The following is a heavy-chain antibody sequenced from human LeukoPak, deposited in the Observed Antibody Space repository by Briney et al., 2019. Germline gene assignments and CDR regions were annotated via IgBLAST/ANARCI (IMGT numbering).Heavy chain of an antibody. CDR1: VFTFSSYW. CDR2: IKQDVSEK. CDR3: ARIYSSSSGYFDY. J-gene: IGHJ4*02. Sequence: GGSLRLSCAASVFTFSSYWMSWVRQAPGKGLEWVSNIKQDVSEKYSVDSVKGRFTISRDNAKNSLYLQMNSLRAEDTAVYYCARIYSSSSGYFDYWGQGTLVTVSS. V-gene: IGHV3-7*01. D-gene: IGHD6-6*01.